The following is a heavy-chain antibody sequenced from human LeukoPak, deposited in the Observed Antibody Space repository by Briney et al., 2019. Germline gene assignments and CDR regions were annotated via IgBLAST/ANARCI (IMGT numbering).Heavy chain of an antibody. J-gene: IGHJ4*02. CDR1: GGSFSGYY. CDR2: INHSGST. Sequence: PSETLSLTCAVYGGSFSGYYWSWIRQPPGKGLEWIVEINHSGSTNYNPSLKSRVTISVDTSKNQFSLKLSSVTAADTAVYYCASLTYVAYQRGYFDYWGQGTLVTVSS. D-gene: IGHD2-21*01. V-gene: IGHV4-34*01. CDR3: ASLTYVAYQRGYFDY.